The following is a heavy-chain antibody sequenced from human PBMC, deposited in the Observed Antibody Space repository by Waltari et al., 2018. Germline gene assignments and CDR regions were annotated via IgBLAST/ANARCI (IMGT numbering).Heavy chain of an antibody. Sequence: QVQLQESGPRLVKPSETLSLTCTFSDASINHLCWPWIRQPPGKGLEWIGYTCTNGITDYSPSLKSRVTISIDTSKKQFSLRLSSVTAADTAVYYCARRDTSSSTFHYWGQGAPVTVSS. CDR1: DASINHLC. D-gene: IGHD1-26*01. CDR3: ARRDTSSSTFHY. J-gene: IGHJ4*02. V-gene: IGHV4-4*09. CDR2: TCTNGIT.